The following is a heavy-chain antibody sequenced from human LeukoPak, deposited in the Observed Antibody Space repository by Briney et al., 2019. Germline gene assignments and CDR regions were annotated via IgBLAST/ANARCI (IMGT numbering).Heavy chain of an antibody. D-gene: IGHD4-23*01. CDR3: ARDRFYGGNYRGYFQH. J-gene: IGHJ1*01. Sequence: ASVKVSCKASGYTFTSYDINWVRQATGQGLEWMGWMNPNSGNTGYAQKFQGRVTITADESTSTAYMELSSLRSEDTAVYYCARDRFYGGNYRGYFQHWGQGTLVTVSS. V-gene: IGHV1-8*01. CDR2: MNPNSGNT. CDR1: GYTFTSYD.